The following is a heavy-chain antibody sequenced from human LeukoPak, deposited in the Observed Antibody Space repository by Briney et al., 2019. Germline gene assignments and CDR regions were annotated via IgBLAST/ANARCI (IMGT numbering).Heavy chain of an antibody. J-gene: IGHJ3*02. CDR2: IYHTGST. Sequence: SETLSLTCSVSDFSINGGYYWGWIRQTSGKGLEWIGSIYHTGSTQYNPSLKSRVTISVDTSKNQFFLNLKSVTAADTAVYYCARGLVPYSSGWYDAFDIWGQGTMVTVSS. D-gene: IGHD6-19*01. V-gene: IGHV4-38-2*02. CDR1: DFSINGGYY. CDR3: ARGLVPYSSGWYDAFDI.